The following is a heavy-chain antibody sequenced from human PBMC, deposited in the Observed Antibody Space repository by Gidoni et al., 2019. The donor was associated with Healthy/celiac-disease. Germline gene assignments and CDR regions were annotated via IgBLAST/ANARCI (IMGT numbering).Heavy chain of an antibody. CDR3: VKDYARLLPFDY. CDR2: ISSNGGST. J-gene: IGHJ4*02. D-gene: IGHD2-21*02. V-gene: IGHV3-64D*06. CDR1: GFPFSSYA. Sequence: EVQLVESGGGLVPPGGSLRLSCSAPGFPFSSYAKHLVRQAPWKGVEYVSAISSNGGSTYYADSVKGRFTNSRDNSKNTLYLQMSSLGAEGTAVYYCVKDYARLLPFDYWGQGTLVTVSS.